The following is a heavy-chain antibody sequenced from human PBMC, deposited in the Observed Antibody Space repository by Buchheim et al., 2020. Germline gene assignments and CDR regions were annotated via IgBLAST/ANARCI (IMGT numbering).Heavy chain of an antibody. CDR2: INHSGST. D-gene: IGHD3-16*01. V-gene: IGHV4-34*01. CDR1: GGSFSGHY. Sequence: QVQLQQWGAGLLKPSETLSLTCAVYGGSFSGHYYNWIRQSPGKGLEWIGEINHSGSTDYNPSLRSRVTISVDTSKNQFSLKLSSVTAADTAVYYCARDRGLWGRSYMDVWGKGTT. J-gene: IGHJ6*03. CDR3: ARDRGLWGRSYMDV.